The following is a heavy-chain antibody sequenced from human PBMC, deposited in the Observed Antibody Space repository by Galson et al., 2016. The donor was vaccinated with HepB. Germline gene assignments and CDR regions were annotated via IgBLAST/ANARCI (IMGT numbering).Heavy chain of an antibody. V-gene: IGHV3-73*01. CDR3: ATSSPSSQPANWGQGTLGKAGCPHPRRESKTPRYLKMKSRKTREPAGDYCATSSPSSQPAN. D-gene: IGHD2-2*01. J-gene: IGHJ4*02. Sequence: SLRLSCAASGFAFSDSGMHWVRQRAGKGLEWVGRIRKRFHFYATTYGASVKGRFTISRDDSKDTAYLQMNSLKTEDTAVYYCATSSPSSQPANWGQGTLGKAGCPHPRRESKTPRYLKMKSRKTREPAGDYCATSSPSSQPANWGQGTLVTVSS. CDR2: IRKRFHFYAT. CDR1: GFAFSDSG.